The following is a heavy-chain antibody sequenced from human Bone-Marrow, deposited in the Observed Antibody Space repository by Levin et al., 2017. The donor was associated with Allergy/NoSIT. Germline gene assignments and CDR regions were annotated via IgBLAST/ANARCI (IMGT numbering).Heavy chain of an antibody. J-gene: IGHJ2*01. CDR3: ARTPRILYWYFDV. Sequence: SQTLSLTCTVSDGSISSYYWNWIRQSPGKGLEWIGYISNSGSTNYNPSLNSRVSISVDTSKNQFSLTLTSVTAADTAVYYCARTPRILYWYFDVWGRGTLVTVSS. V-gene: IGHV4-59*01. D-gene: IGHD2-15*01. CDR2: ISNSGST. CDR1: DGSISSYY.